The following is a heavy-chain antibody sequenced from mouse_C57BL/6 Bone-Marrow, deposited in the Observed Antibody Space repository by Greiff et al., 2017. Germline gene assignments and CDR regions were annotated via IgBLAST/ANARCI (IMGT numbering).Heavy chain of an antibody. CDR1: GYTFTSYW. CDR2: IDPSDSYT. CDR3: AREVSTGYYAMDY. V-gene: IGHV1-69*01. Sequence: VQLQQPGADLVMPGASVKLSCKASGYTFTSYWMHWVKQRPGQGLEWIGEIDPSDSYTNYNQKFKGKSTLTVDKSSSTAYMQLSSLTSEDSAVYYCAREVSTGYYAMDYGGQGTAVTVSS. J-gene: IGHJ4*01. D-gene: IGHD3-2*02.